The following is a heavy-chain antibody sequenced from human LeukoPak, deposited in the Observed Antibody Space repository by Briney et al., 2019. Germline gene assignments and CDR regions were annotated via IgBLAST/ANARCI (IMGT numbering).Heavy chain of an antibody. CDR2: ISWKSGSI. D-gene: IGHD6-19*01. J-gene: IGHJ4*02. Sequence: GRSLRLSCAASGFTFDDYAMHWVRQAPGKGLEWVSGISWKSGSIGYADSVKGRFTISRDNAKNSLYLQMTSLRAEDTAVNYCAKEGSGWYFILDYWGQGTLVTVSS. CDR1: GFTFDDYA. CDR3: AKEGSGWYFILDY. V-gene: IGHV3-9*01.